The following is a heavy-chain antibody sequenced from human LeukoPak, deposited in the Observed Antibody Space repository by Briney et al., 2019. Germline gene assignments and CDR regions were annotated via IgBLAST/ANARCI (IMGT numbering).Heavy chain of an antibody. CDR2: ISSSGSTI. D-gene: IGHD5-18*01. CDR1: GYTFTDYY. V-gene: IGHV3-11*04. J-gene: IGHJ4*02. Sequence: SCKASGYTFTDYYVNWVRQAPGKGLEWVSYISSSGSTIYYADSVKGRFTISRDNAKNSLYLQMNSLRAEDTAVYYCARSRYSYGYDYWGQGTLVTVSS. CDR3: ARSRYSYGYDY.